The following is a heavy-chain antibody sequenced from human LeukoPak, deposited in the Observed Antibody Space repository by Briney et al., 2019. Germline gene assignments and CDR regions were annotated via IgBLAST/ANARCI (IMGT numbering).Heavy chain of an antibody. Sequence: GGSLRLSCTVSGFSLSSYALSWVRRAPGKGLEWVSYISSSGSTIYYADSVKGRFTISRDNAKNSLYLQMNSLRAEDTAVYYCARDLGYSSGPNYWGQGTRVTVSS. D-gene: IGHD6-19*01. CDR3: ARDLGYSSGPNY. CDR1: GFSLSSYA. V-gene: IGHV3-48*03. CDR2: ISSSGSTI. J-gene: IGHJ4*02.